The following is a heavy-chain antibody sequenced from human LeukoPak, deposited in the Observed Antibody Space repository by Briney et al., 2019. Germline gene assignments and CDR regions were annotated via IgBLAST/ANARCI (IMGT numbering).Heavy chain of an antibody. CDR1: GFTFSSYA. V-gene: IGHV3-23*01. CDR3: AVGYYYDSSGYYY. CDR2: ISGSGDST. Sequence: GGSLRLSCAASGFTFSSYAMSWVRQAPGKGLEWVSAISGSGDSTYYADSVKGRFTISRDNAKNSLYLQMNSLRAEDTAVYYCAVGYYYDSSGYYYWGQGTLVTVSS. D-gene: IGHD3-22*01. J-gene: IGHJ4*02.